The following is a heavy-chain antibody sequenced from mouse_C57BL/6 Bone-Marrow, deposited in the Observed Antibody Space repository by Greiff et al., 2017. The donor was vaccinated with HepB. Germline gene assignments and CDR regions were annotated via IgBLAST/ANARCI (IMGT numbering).Heavy chain of an antibody. J-gene: IGHJ2*01. D-gene: IGHD1-1*01. CDR2: IDPNSGGT. CDR3: ARSRGTTVVAHFDY. Sequence: QQSCKASGYTFTSYWMHWVKQRPGRGLEWIGRIDPNSGGTKYNEKFKSKATLTVDKPSSTAYMQLSSLTSEDSAVYYCARSRGTTVVAHFDYWGQGTTLTVSS. V-gene: IGHV1-72*01. CDR1: GYTFTSYW.